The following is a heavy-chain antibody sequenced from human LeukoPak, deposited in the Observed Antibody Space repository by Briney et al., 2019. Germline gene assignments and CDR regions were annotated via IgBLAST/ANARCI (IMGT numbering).Heavy chain of an antibody. V-gene: IGHV4-39*07. CDR3: ARDTSFWSGYYYYMDV. Sequence: SETLSLTCSVSGDSITSSSYYWAWVRQPPEKGLEWIGSVYYTGGTNYSPSLKSRVTISVDTSKNQFSLKLSSVTAADTAVYYCARDTSFWSGYYYYMDVWGKGTTVTVSS. D-gene: IGHD3-3*01. CDR1: GDSITSSSYY. CDR2: VYYTGGT. J-gene: IGHJ6*03.